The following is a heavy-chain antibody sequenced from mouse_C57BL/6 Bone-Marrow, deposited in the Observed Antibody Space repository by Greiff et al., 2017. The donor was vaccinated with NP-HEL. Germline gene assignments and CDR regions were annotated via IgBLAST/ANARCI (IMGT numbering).Heavy chain of an antibody. CDR2: INPGSGGT. Sequence: QVQLQQSGAELVRPGTSVKVSCKASGYAFTNYLIEWVKQRPGQGLEWIGVINPGSGGTNYNEKFKGKATLTADKSSSTAYMQLSSLTSEDSAVYFCARMRGSSYDYWGQGTTLTVSS. V-gene: IGHV1-54*01. CDR1: GYAFTNYL. J-gene: IGHJ2*01. CDR3: ARMRGSSYDY. D-gene: IGHD1-1*01.